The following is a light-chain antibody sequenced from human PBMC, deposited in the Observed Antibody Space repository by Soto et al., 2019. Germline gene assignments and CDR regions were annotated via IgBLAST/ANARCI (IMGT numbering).Light chain of an antibody. CDR2: GAS. Sequence: EIVMTQSPATLSVSPGERATLSCRASQSVSSNLAWYQQKPGQAPRLLVYGASTRATDAPPRFRGSGSGREFSLTISSLQSEDFATYYCQQYRSWPRTFGQGSRVEIK. CDR1: QSVSSN. V-gene: IGKV3-15*01. CDR3: QQYRSWPRT. J-gene: IGKJ1*01.